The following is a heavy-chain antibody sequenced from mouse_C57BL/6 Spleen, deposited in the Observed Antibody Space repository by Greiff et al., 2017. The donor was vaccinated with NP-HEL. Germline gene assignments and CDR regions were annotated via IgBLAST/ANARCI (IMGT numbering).Heavy chain of an antibody. CDR1: GYSFTGYY. V-gene: IGHV1-42*01. J-gene: IGHJ3*01. Sequence: VQLKQSGPELVKPGASVKISCKASGYSFTGYYMNWVKQSPEKSLEWIGEINPSTGGTTYNQKFKANATLTVDKSSSTAYMQLKSLTSEDSAVYYCAIRGTAQATWFAYWGQGTLVTVSA. CDR3: AIRGTAQATWFAY. D-gene: IGHD3-2*02. CDR2: INPSTGGT.